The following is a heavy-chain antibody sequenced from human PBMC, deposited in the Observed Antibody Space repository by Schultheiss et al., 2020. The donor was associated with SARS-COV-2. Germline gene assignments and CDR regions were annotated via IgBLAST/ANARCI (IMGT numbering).Heavy chain of an antibody. J-gene: IGHJ4*02. CDR2: IYHSGST. CDR1: GYSISSGYY. V-gene: IGHV4-38-2*01. CDR3: ARVGGGYSYGY. Sequence: SETLSLTCAVSGYSISSGYYWGWIRQPPGKGLEWIGSIYHSGSTYYNPSLKSRVTISVDTSKNQFSLKLSSVTAADTAVYYCARVGGGYSYGYWGQETLVTVSS. D-gene: IGHD5-18*01.